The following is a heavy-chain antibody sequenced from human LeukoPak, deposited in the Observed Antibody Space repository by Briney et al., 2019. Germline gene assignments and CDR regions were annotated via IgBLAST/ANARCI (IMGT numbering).Heavy chain of an antibody. D-gene: IGHD1-20*01. Sequence: SVKVSCRASGGTFSSYAISWVRQAPGQGLEWMGGIIPIFGTANYAQKFQGRVTITTDESTSTAYMELSSLRSEDTAVYYCASFGNWNYVDYWGQGTLVTVSS. CDR2: IIPIFGTA. J-gene: IGHJ4*02. V-gene: IGHV1-69*05. CDR1: GGTFSSYA. CDR3: ASFGNWNYVDY.